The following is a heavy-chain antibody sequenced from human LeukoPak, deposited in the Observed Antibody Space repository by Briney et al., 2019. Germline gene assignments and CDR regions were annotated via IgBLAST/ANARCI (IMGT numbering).Heavy chain of an antibody. V-gene: IGHV4-61*02. CDR1: GGSISSGSHY. Sequence: SETLSPTCTVSGGSISSGSHYWSWIRQPAGKGLEWIGRMSTGGSTNYNPSLKSRVTISVDTSKNQFSLKLSSVTAADTAIYYCARGRDGHSLFDYWGQGTLVTVSS. J-gene: IGHJ4*02. CDR2: MSTGGST. D-gene: IGHD5-24*01. CDR3: ARGRDGHSLFDY.